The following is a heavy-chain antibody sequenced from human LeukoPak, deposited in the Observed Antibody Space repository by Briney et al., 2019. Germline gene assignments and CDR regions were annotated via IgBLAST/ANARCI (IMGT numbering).Heavy chain of an antibody. CDR1: GGSISRYY. D-gene: IGHD6-19*01. CDR3: TRLYNSENAGGPYTFDI. Sequence: SETLSLTCGVSGGSISRYYWSWIRQPPGKGLEWIGYISYSGSARYNPSFQSRVTISSEMAKTHLSLKLTSVTAADTAVYYCTRLYNSENAGGPYTFDIWGPGTLVTVSS. CDR2: ISYSGSA. V-gene: IGHV4-59*08. J-gene: IGHJ3*02.